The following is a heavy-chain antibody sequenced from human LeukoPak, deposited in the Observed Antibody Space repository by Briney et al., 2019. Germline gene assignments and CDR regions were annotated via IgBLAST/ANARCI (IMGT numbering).Heavy chain of an antibody. J-gene: IGHJ4*02. Sequence: ASVKVPCKASGYTFTSYGISWVRQAPGQGLEWMGWISAYNGNTNYAQKLQGRVTMTTDTSTSTAYMELRSLRSDDTAVYYCARQLDIVVVPAATDFDYWGQGTLVTVSS. D-gene: IGHD2-2*01. CDR3: ARQLDIVVVPAATDFDY. CDR1: GYTFTSYG. CDR2: ISAYNGNT. V-gene: IGHV1-18*01.